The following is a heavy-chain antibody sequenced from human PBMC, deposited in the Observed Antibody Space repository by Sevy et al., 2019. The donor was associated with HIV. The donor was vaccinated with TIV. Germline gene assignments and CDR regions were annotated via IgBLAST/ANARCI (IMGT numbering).Heavy chain of an antibody. J-gene: IGHJ3*02. Sequence: GGSLRLSCAASGFTFSSYSMNWVRQAPGKGLEWVSYISSSSSTIYYADSVKGRFTTSRDNAKNSLYLQMNSLRAEDTAVYYCARETYYYDSSGYSAFDIWGQGTMVTVSS. D-gene: IGHD3-22*01. V-gene: IGHV3-48*01. CDR3: ARETYYYDSSGYSAFDI. CDR1: GFTFSSYS. CDR2: ISSSSSTI.